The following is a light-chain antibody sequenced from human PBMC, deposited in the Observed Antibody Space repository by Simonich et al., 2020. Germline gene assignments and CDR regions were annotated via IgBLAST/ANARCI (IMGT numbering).Light chain of an antibody. CDR2: YAS. V-gene: IGKV6D-21*02. J-gene: IGKJ1*01. Sequence: EIVLTQSPDFQSVTPKEKVTITCRASQSIGSSLHWYQQKPDQSPKLLIKYASQSISGVPSRFSGSGSGTEFTLTISSLQSEDFAVYYCQQYNNWPPWTFGQGTKVEIK. CDR1: QSIGSS. CDR3: QQYNNWPPWT.